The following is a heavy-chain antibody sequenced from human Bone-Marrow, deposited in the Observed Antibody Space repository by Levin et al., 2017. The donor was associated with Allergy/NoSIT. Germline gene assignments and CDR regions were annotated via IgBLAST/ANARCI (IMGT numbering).Heavy chain of an antibody. D-gene: IGHD1-1*01. V-gene: IGHV3-21*03. J-gene: IGHJ4*02. Sequence: PGGSLRLSCVASGFTFSDYTINWVRQAPGNGLEWVSSISSSGTYIYYTDSVKGRFTISRDNAKNSLYLQMSSLRAEDTAVYYCASVNWNFDPYWGQGTLVTVSS. CDR3: ASVNWNFDPY. CDR1: GFTFSDYT. CDR2: ISSSGTYI.